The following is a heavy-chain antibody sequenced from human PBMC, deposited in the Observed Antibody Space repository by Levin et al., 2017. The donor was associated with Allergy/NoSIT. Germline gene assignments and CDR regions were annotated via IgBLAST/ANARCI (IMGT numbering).Heavy chain of an antibody. CDR1: GGTFSSYA. J-gene: IGHJ6*02. V-gene: IGHV1-69*13. CDR3: ARHGYCSSTSCLYYYYYGMDV. CDR2: IIPIFGTA. Sequence: SVKVSCKASGGTFSSYAISWVRQAPGQGLEWMGGIIPIFGTANYAQKFQGRVTITADESTSTAYMELSSLRSEDTAVYYCARHGYCSSTSCLYYYYYGMDVWGQGTTVTVSS. D-gene: IGHD2-2*03.